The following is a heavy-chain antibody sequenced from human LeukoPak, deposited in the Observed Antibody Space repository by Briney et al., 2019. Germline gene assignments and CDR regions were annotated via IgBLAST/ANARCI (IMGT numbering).Heavy chain of an antibody. CDR3: ARETRYGSGSYNNPIHFDY. CDR2: INPSGGST. J-gene: IGHJ4*02. CDR1: GYTFTSYY. V-gene: IGHV1-46*01. D-gene: IGHD3-10*01. Sequence: ASVKVSCKASGYTFTSYYMHWVRQAPGQGLEWMGIINPSGGSTSYAQKFQGRVTMTRDTSTSTVYMELSSLRSEDTAVYYCARETRYGSGSYNNPIHFDYWGQGTLVTVSS.